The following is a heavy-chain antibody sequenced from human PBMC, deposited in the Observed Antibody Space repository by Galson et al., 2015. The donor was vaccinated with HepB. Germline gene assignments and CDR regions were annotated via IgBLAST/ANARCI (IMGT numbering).Heavy chain of an antibody. J-gene: IGHJ2*01. Sequence: SLRLSCAASGFTFSSYTMNWVRQAPGKGLESVSYISSTGTTMYYADSAKGRFTISRDNAQNSLYLQMNSLRDEDTAVYYCARVYFGSGSSPAYWYFVLWGRGALVTVSS. D-gene: IGHD3-10*01. CDR3: ARVYFGSGSSPAYWYFVL. CDR1: GFTFSSYT. CDR2: ISSTGTTM. V-gene: IGHV3-48*02.